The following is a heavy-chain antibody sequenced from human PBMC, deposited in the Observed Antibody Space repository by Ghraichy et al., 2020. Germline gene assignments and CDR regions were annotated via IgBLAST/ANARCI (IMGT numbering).Heavy chain of an antibody. CDR3: GRDPRTGSDV. CDR2: INSDGSTT. CDR1: GFTFSSYW. V-gene: IGHV3-74*01. D-gene: IGHD1-14*01. Sequence: GGSLRLSCAASGFTFSSYWMHWVRQAPGEGLVWVSRINSDGSTTNYADSVKGRFTISRDNAKNTLYLQMNSLRAEDTAMYYCGRDPRTGSDVWGQGTMVTVSS. J-gene: IGHJ3*01.